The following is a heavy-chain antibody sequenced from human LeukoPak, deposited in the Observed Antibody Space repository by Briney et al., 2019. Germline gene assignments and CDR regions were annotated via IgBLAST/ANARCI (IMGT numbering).Heavy chain of an antibody. CDR2: ISGRAGAGNT. CDR1: KFTFSSYS. Sequence: GGSLRLSCAASKFTFSSYSMNWVRQAPGKGLEWVSGISGRAGAGNTYYADSVKGRFTISRDNSKNTLYLQMNSLRAEDTAVYYCAKLRHFTTVTESIDYWGQGTLVTVSS. D-gene: IGHD4-17*01. CDR3: AKLRHFTTVTESIDY. J-gene: IGHJ4*02. V-gene: IGHV3-23*01.